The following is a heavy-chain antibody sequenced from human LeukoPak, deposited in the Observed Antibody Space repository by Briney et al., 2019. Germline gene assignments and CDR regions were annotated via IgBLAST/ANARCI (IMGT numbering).Heavy chain of an antibody. J-gene: IGHJ4*02. CDR1: GGSIISSSYY. D-gene: IGHD3-22*01. CDR3: ARHTPSGLYYDSSGYGRLDY. Sequence: PSETLSLTCSVSGGSIISSSYYWGWIRPSPGKGLEWIGSIYYSGSTYYNPSLKSRVTISVDTSRNQFSLKLSSVTAADTAVYFCARHTPSGLYYDSSGYGRLDYWGQGTLVTVSS. CDR2: IYYSGST. V-gene: IGHV4-39*01.